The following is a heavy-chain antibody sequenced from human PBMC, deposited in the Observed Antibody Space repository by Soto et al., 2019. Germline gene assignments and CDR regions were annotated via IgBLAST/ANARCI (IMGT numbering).Heavy chain of an antibody. CDR1: GGSISSGGYY. J-gene: IGHJ4*02. CDR3: ARMSMVIFDY. V-gene: IGHV4-31*03. D-gene: IGHD5-18*01. Sequence: SETLSLTCTVSGGSISSGGYYWSWIRQHPGKGLEWIGYIYYSGSTYYNPSLKSRVTISVDTSKNQFSLKLSSVTAADTAVYYCARMSMVIFDYWGQGTLVTVSS. CDR2: IYYSGST.